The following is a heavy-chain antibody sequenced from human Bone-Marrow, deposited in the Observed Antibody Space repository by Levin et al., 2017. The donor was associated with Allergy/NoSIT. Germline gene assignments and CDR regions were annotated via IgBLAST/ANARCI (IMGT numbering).Heavy chain of an antibody. D-gene: IGHD2-2*01. CDR2: INTNTGNP. V-gene: IGHV7-4-1*02. CDR3: ARDGPPRGLFPFIVVVPAAMGGDWFDP. J-gene: IGHJ5*02. CDR1: GYTFTSYA. Sequence: ASVKVSCKASGYTFTSYAMNWVRQAPGQGLEWMGWINTNTGNPTYAQGFTGRFVFSLDTSVSTAYLQISSLKAEDTAVYYCARDGPPRGLFPFIVVVPAAMGGDWFDPWGQGTLVTVSS.